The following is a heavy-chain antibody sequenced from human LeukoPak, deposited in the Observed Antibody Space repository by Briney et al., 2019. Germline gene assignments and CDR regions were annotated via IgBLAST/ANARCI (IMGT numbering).Heavy chain of an antibody. CDR1: GFTFSSYA. D-gene: IGHD2-2*01. CDR3: ATDRIGYQLSDY. CDR2: ISGSGGST. Sequence: PGGSLRLSCAASGFTFSSYAMSWVRQAPGKVLEWVSAISGSGGSTYYADSVKGRFTISRDNSKSTLYLQMNSLRAEDTAVYYCATDRIGYQLSDYWGQGTLVTVSS. V-gene: IGHV3-23*01. J-gene: IGHJ4*02.